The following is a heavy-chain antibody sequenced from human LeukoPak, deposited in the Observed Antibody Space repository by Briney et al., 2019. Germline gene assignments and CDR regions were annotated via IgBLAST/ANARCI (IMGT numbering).Heavy chain of an antibody. J-gene: IGHJ4*02. CDR3: ARGLPLLKGFDY. D-gene: IGHD2-15*01. V-gene: IGHV4-30-4*01. Sequence: KPSETLSLTCTVSGGSISSGDYYWSWIRQPPGKGLEWIGYIYYSGSTYYNPTLKSRVTISVDKSKNQFSLKLSSVTAADTAVYYCARGLPLLKGFDYWGQGTLVTVSS. CDR2: IYYSGST. CDR1: GGSISSGDYY.